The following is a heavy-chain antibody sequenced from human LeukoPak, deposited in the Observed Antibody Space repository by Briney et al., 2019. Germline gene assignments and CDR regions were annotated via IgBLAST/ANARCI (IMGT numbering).Heavy chain of an antibody. V-gene: IGHV3-21*01. J-gene: IGHJ3*02. D-gene: IGHD3-3*01. CDR2: ISSSSYI. CDR1: GFTFSSYS. Sequence: PGGSLRLSCAASGFTFSSYSMNWVRQAPGKGLEWVSSISSSSYIYYADSVKGRFTISRDNAKNSLYLQMNSLRAEDTAVYYCAKGTYYDFWSGYDAFDIWGQGTMVTVSS. CDR3: AKGTYYDFWSGYDAFDI.